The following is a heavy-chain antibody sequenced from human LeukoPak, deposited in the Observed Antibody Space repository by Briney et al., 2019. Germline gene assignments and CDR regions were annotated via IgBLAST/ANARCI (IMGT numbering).Heavy chain of an antibody. CDR1: GFTVSSNY. CDR2: IYSGGST. Sequence: PGGSLRLSCAASGFTVSSNYMSWVRQAPGKGLEWVSVIYSGGSTYYADSVKGRFTISRDNSKNTLYHQMNSLRADDTAVYYCARRAGEYSHPYDYWGQGTLVTVSS. J-gene: IGHJ4*02. D-gene: IGHD4-17*01. CDR3: ARRAGEYSHPYDY. V-gene: IGHV3-66*04.